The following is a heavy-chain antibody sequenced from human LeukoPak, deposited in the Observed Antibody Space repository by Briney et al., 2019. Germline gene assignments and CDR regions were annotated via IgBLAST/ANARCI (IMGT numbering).Heavy chain of an antibody. CDR1: GFTFSDYY. D-gene: IGHD3-22*01. CDR2: ISSSGSTI. V-gene: IGHV3-11*01. Sequence: GGSLRLSCAASGFTFSDYYMSWIRQAPGKGLEWGSYISSSGSTIYYADSGKGRFTISRDNAKNSLYLQMNSLRAEDTAVYYCARAQTYYYDSSGYQPPGYFDYWGQGTLVTVSS. CDR3: ARAQTYYYDSSGYQPPGYFDY. J-gene: IGHJ4*02.